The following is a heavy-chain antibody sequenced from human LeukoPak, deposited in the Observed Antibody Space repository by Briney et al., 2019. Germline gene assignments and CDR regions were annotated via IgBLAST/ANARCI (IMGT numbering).Heavy chain of an antibody. D-gene: IGHD3-22*01. V-gene: IGHV1-2*06. CDR2: INPNSGGT. J-gene: IGHJ4*02. Sequence: ASVKVSCKASGYTFTGDYMHWVRQAPGQGLEWMGRINPNSGGTNYAQKFQGRVTMTRDTSISTAYMELSRLRSDDTAVYYCARDGTYYYDSSGYYSWGQGTLVTVSS. CDR3: ARDGTYYYDSSGYYS. CDR1: GYTFTGDY.